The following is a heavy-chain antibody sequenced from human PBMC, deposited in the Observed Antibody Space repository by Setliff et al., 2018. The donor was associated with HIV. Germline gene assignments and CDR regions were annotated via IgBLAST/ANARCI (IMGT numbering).Heavy chain of an antibody. V-gene: IGHV5-51*01. D-gene: IGHD6-13*01. CDR3: ARHLIPGDPRYSSSWYY. CDR1: GYSFTSYW. CDR2: IYPADSDT. J-gene: IGHJ4*02. Sequence: PGESLKISCKGSGYSFTSYWIGWVRQMPGKGLEWMGIIYPADSDTRYSPSFEGQVTVSADKSISTAYLQWSSLKASDTAMYYCARHLIPGDPRYSSSWYYWGQGTLVTVSS.